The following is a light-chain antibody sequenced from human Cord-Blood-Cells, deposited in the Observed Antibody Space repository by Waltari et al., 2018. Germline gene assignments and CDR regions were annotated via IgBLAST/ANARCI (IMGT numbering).Light chain of an antibody. CDR1: QSVSSSY. Sequence: EIVLTQSPGTLSLSPGERATLSCRASQSVSSSYLAWYQQKPGQAPRLRIYGASSRATGIPDRFGGSGSGTDFTFTISRLGPEDFAVYYCQQYGSSPRTFGQGTKVEI. CDR3: QQYGSSPRT. CDR2: GAS. V-gene: IGKV3-20*01. J-gene: IGKJ1*01.